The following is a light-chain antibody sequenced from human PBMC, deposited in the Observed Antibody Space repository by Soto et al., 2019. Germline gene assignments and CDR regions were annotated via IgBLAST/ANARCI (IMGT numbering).Light chain of an antibody. CDR2: EVS. CDR3: SSYTGTYTYV. CDR1: RNDIGDYSF. V-gene: IGLV2-14*01. Sequence: QSVLAQPASVSGSPGQSITISCTGTRNDIGDYSFVSWYQQHPGKVPKLLIYEVSDRPSGISSRFSGSKSRNTASLTISGLQAEDEAHYYCSSYTGTYTYVFGTGTKVTVL. J-gene: IGLJ1*01.